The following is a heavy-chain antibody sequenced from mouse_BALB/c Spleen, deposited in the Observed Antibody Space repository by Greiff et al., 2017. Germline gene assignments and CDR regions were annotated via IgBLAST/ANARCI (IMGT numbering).Heavy chain of an antibody. CDR1: GYSFTGYN. Sequence: EVQLQQSGPELGKPGASVKISCKASGYSFTGYNMYWVKQSHRKSLEWIGYIDPYNGGTSYNQKSKGKATLTVDKSSSTAYMHLNSLTSEDSAIYYCARRGTGYVDYWGQGTTLTVSS. J-gene: IGHJ2*01. CDR2: IDPYNGGT. CDR3: ARRGTGYVDY. D-gene: IGHD3-3*01. V-gene: IGHV1S135*01.